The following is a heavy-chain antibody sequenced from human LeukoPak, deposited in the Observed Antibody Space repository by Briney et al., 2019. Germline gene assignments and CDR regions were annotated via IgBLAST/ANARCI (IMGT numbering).Heavy chain of an antibody. V-gene: IGHV1-18*01. CDR3: AITLGSGYDYDFDY. CDR2: ISAYNGNT. D-gene: IGHD5-12*01. Sequence: ASVKVSCKASGYTFTSYGISWLRQAPGQGLEWMGWISAYNGNTNHAQKLQGRVTMTTDTSTSTAYMELRSLRSDDTAVYYCAITLGSGYDYDFDYWGQGTLVTVSS. J-gene: IGHJ4*02. CDR1: GYTFTSYG.